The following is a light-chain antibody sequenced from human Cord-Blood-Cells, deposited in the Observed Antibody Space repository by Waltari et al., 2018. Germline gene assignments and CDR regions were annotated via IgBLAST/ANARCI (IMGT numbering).Light chain of an antibody. V-gene: IGLV4-60*03. CDR1: SGHSSSI. CDR2: LEGSGSY. CDR3: ETWDSNSVV. J-gene: IGLJ2*01. Sequence: QPVLTQSSSASASLGSSVTPPCTLSSGHSSSIIPWHQQQPGKAPRYLMKLEGSGSYNKGSGVPDRFSGSSSGADRYLTISNLQSEDEADYYCETWDSNSVVFGGGTKLTVL.